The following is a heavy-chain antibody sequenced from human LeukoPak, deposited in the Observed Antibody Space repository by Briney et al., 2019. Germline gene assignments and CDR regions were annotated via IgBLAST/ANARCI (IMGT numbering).Heavy chain of an antibody. Sequence: GGSLRLSCAASGFTFSSYSMNWVRQAPGKGLEWVSSISSSSSSYIYYADSVKGRFTISRDNAKDSLYLQMNSLRAEDTAVYYCARAHNYDAFDIWGQGTMVTVSS. CDR3: ARAHNYDAFDI. CDR2: ISSSSSSYI. CDR1: GFTFSSYS. V-gene: IGHV3-21*01. J-gene: IGHJ3*02. D-gene: IGHD5-24*01.